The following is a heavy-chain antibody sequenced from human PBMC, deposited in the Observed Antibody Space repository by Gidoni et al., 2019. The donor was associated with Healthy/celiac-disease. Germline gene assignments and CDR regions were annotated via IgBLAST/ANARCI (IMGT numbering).Heavy chain of an antibody. CDR1: VCSFRGYY. V-gene: IGHV4-34*01. Sequence: QVQLQQRGAGLLKPSEPLSLPCAASVCSFRGYYWSWIRQPPGKGLEWIGEINHSGSTNYNPSLKSRVTRSVDTSKNQCSLKLSSVTAADTAVYYCARGGVVPAAMSPPFDYWGQGTLVTVSS. J-gene: IGHJ4*02. CDR3: ARGGVVPAAMSPPFDY. D-gene: IGHD2-2*01. CDR2: INHSGST.